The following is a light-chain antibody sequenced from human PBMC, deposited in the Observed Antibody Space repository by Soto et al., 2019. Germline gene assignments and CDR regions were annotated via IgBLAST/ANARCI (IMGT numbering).Light chain of an antibody. Sequence: EIVLTQSPATLSLSPGERATLSCRASQSVTSYLAWYQQKPGQAPRLLIYDASNRATGIPARFSGSGSGTDFTLNIRSLEPADFAVYYCQQRSNWPLTFGGGTKVEIK. CDR1: QSVTSY. CDR2: DAS. CDR3: QQRSNWPLT. V-gene: IGKV3-11*01. J-gene: IGKJ4*01.